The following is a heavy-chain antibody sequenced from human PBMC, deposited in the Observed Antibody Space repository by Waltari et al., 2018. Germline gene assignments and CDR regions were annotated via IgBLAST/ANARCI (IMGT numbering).Heavy chain of an antibody. V-gene: IGHV4-59*01. CDR3: ARDDSSGWGYYYYGMDV. CDR1: GGSISSYY. CDR2: IYYSGST. Sequence: QVQLQESGPGLVKPSETLSLTCTVSGGSISSYYWSWIRQPPGKGLEWIGYIYYSGSTNYNHSLKRRVTISVDTSKNQFSLKLSSVTAADTAVYYCARDDSSGWGYYYYGMDVWGQGTTVTVSS. D-gene: IGHD3-22*01. J-gene: IGHJ6*02.